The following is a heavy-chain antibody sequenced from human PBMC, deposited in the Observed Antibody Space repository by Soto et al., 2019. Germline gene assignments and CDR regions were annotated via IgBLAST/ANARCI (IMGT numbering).Heavy chain of an antibody. Sequence: PSETLSLTCAVYGGSFSGYYWSWIRQPPGKGLEWIGEINHSGSTNYNPSLKSRVTISVDTSKNQFSLKLSSVTAADTAVYYCARPQLRSSSYSSWGQGTPVTVSS. CDR1: GGSFSGYY. J-gene: IGHJ4*02. D-gene: IGHD6-13*01. CDR2: INHSGST. CDR3: ARPQLRSSSYSS. V-gene: IGHV4-34*01.